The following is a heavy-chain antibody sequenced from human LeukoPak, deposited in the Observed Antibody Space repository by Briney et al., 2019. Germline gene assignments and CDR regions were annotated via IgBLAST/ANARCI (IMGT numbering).Heavy chain of an antibody. CDR1: GFTFSSYD. D-gene: IGHD3-10*01. J-gene: IGHJ4*02. CDR2: ISGSGGSA. Sequence: QPGGSLRLSCAASGFTFSSYDMSWVRQAPGKGLEWVSAISGSGGSAYYADSVKGRLTISRDNSKNTLYLQMNSLRPEDTAVYYCGVEPDYGSVLDYWGQGTLVTVSS. V-gene: IGHV3-23*01. CDR3: GVEPDYGSVLDY.